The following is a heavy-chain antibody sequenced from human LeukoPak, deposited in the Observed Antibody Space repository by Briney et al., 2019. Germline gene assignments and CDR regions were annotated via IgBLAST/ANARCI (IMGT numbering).Heavy chain of an antibody. CDR2: IYYSGST. V-gene: IGHV4-59*01. CDR1: GGSISSYY. CDR3: ATSSSWYFWFDP. Sequence: SETLSLTCTVSGGSISSYYWSWIRQPPGKGLEWIGYIYYSGSTNYNPSLKSRVTISVDTSKNQFSQKLSSVTAADTAVYYCATSSSWYFWFDPWGQGTLVTVSS. J-gene: IGHJ5*02. D-gene: IGHD6-13*01.